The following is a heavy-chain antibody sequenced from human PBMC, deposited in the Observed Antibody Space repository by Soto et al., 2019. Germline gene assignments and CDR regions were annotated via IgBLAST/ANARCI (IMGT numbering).Heavy chain of an antibody. D-gene: IGHD3-3*01. CDR2: IKQDGSEK. CDR3: AREYGLRFLEWSVRYYYYYMDV. V-gene: IGHV3-7*01. J-gene: IGHJ6*03. CDR1: GFTFSSYW. Sequence: EVQLVESGGGLVQPGGSLRLSCAASGFTFSSYWMSWVRQAPGKGLEWVANIKQDGSEKYYVDSVKGRFTISRDNAKNSLYLQMNSLRAEDTAVYYCAREYGLRFLEWSVRYYYYYMDVWGKGTTVTVSS.